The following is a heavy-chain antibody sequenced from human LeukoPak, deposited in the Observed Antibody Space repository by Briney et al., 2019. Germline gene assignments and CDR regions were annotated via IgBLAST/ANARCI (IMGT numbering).Heavy chain of an antibody. CDR2: IYYSGST. Sequence: SETLSLTCTVPGGSISSYYWSWIRQSPGKGLEWIGYIYYSGSTNYNPSLKSRVTISVDTSKNRFSLKLSSVTAADTAVYYCAGSVDTAMVGYWGQGTLVTVSS. V-gene: IGHV4-59*01. J-gene: IGHJ4*02. CDR1: GGSISSYY. CDR3: AGSVDTAMVGY. D-gene: IGHD5-18*01.